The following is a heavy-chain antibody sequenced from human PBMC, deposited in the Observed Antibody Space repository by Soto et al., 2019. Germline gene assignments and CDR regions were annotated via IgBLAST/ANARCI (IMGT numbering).Heavy chain of an antibody. J-gene: IGHJ4*01. CDR1: RFSFSDSW. Sequence: PGGSLRLSCEASRFSFSDSWMSWVRQAPGKGPEWVANINQDGSEKYYVDSVKCRFTISRDNAKNSLFLQMNSLRAEDTAVYYCARASSWGHGSLVTVSS. CDR2: INQDGSEK. CDR3: ARASS. V-gene: IGHV3-7*04.